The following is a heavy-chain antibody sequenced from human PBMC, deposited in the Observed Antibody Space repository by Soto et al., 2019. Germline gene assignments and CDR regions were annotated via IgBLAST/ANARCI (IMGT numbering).Heavy chain of an antibody. CDR1: GFTFKNCA. CDR3: ARQCGGDCSNAFHL. D-gene: IGHD2-21*01. Sequence: GGSLRLSCAASGFTFKNCAVSWVRQAPGKGMEWVSAIGGSGSSANYADSVKGRFTVSRDDSKNTLFLQLSNMRAEDTAVYYCARQCGGDCSNAFHLWGQGTMVTVSS. CDR2: IGGSGSSA. J-gene: IGHJ3*01. V-gene: IGHV3-23*01.